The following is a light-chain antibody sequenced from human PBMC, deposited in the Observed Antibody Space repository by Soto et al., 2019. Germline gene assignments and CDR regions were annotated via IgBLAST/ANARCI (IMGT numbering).Light chain of an antibody. CDR2: AAS. CDR1: QGVGSW. Sequence: DIQMTQSPSSVSAPVGDRVTITCRASQGVGSWLAWYQQKPGKAPKLLIFAASSLQSGVPSRFSGSGSGTEFTLTISSLQPEDVASYYSQQANSFPWTFGQGTKVEIK. J-gene: IGKJ1*01. V-gene: IGKV1-12*01. CDR3: QQANSFPWT.